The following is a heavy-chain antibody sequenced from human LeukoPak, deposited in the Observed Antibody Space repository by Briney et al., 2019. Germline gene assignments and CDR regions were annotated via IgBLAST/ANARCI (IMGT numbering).Heavy chain of an antibody. V-gene: IGHV1-69*04. CDR2: IIPILGIA. CDR1: GGTFSSYA. J-gene: IGHJ4*02. D-gene: IGHD3-10*01. Sequence: GASVKVSCKASGGTFSSYAISWVRQAPGQGLEWMGRIIPILGIANYAQKFQGRVTITADKSTSTAYMELSSLRSEDTAVYYCARDSYEITMVRGVMYWGQGTLVAVSS. CDR3: ARDSYEITMVRGVMY.